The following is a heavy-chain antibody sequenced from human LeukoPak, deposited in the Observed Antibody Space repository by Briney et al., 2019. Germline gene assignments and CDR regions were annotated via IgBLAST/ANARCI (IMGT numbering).Heavy chain of an antibody. J-gene: IGHJ4*02. D-gene: IGHD3-16*01. CDR1: GFTFSSYW. CDR3: PKGFGNSDY. Sequence: PGGSLRLSCAASGFTFSSYWMSWVRQAPGKGLEWVANIKQDGSEKYYVDSVKRRFTISRDNSKNTLYLQMNSLRAEDTAVYYCPKGFGNSDYWGQGTLVTVSS. CDR2: IKQDGSEK. V-gene: IGHV3-7*03.